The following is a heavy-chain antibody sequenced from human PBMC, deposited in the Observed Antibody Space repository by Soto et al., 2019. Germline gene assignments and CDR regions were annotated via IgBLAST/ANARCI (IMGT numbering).Heavy chain of an antibody. V-gene: IGHV1-18*01. J-gene: IGHJ5*02. CDR3: ARDEYYGSGSYSQGLGFDP. Sequence: ASVKVSCKASGYTFTSYGISWVRQAPGQGLEWMGWISAYNGNTNYAQKLQGRVTMTTDTSTSTAYMELRSLRSDDTAVYYCARDEYYGSGSYSQGLGFDPWGQGTLVTVSS. CDR1: GYTFTSYG. CDR2: ISAYNGNT. D-gene: IGHD3-10*01.